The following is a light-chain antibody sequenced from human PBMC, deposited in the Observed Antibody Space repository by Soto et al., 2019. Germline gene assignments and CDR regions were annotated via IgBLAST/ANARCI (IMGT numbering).Light chain of an antibody. CDR2: NNL. Sequence: QSVLTHPPSVSWAPGHRVTISCTGSSSNFGAGYEVHWYKQLPGAAPTLVIFNNLNRPSGVPERFSGSKSGTSASLVISGLQAEDEADYYCQSFDSSLRVYVFGSGTKVTVL. CDR3: QSFDSSLRVYV. CDR1: SSNFGAGYE. J-gene: IGLJ1*01. V-gene: IGLV1-40*01.